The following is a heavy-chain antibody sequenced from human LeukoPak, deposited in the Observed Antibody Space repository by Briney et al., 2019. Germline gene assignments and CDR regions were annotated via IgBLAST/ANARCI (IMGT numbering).Heavy chain of an antibody. Sequence: GGSLRLSCAMSGFTFSGSGFHWVRQAPGKGLEWVADIWYHGRNAYYADSAKGRFTIFRDNSKNTLYLQMNSLRAEDTAVYYCARDSAVGRLGFWGQGTLVTVSS. J-gene: IGHJ4*02. CDR1: GFTFSGSG. V-gene: IGHV3-33*01. D-gene: IGHD1-1*01. CDR2: IWYHGRNA. CDR3: ARDSAVGRLGF.